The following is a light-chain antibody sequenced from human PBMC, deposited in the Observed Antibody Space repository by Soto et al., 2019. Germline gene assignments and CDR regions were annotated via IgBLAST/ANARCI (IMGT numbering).Light chain of an antibody. J-gene: IGKJ1*01. CDR3: HQRSNWPPLT. V-gene: IGKV3-11*01. CDR1: QSVSSY. CDR2: DAS. Sequence: EIVLTQSPATLSLSPGERATLSCRASQSVSSYLAWYQHKPGQAPRLLIYDASNRATGIPARFSGSGSGTDFTLTISSLEPEDFAVYYCHQRSNWPPLTFGQGTKVEIK.